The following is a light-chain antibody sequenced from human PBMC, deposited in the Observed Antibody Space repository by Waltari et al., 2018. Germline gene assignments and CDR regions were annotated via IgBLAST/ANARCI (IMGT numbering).Light chain of an antibody. Sequence: DIQMTQSPSSLSASVGDRVTITCRASQSIRSYLNWYQQKPGKAPKRLIYAASSLQSGVPSRFSGSGSGTDFALTITSLQPEDLGTYYCQQTYSTPGLTFGGGTKVAIK. CDR2: AAS. CDR1: QSIRSY. CDR3: QQTYSTPGLT. V-gene: IGKV1-39*01. J-gene: IGKJ4*01.